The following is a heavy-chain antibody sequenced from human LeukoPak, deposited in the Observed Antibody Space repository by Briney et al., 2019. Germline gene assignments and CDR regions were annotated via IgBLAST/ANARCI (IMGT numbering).Heavy chain of an antibody. V-gene: IGHV1-3*04. J-gene: IGHJ6*02. CDR1: GYTFTSYA. CDR2: INTGNGNT. D-gene: IGHD6-19*01. Sequence: ASVKVSCKASGYTFTSYAMHWVRQAPGQRLECMGWINTGNGNTKYSQKFQGRVTITRDTSASTAYMDLSSLRSEGTAVYYCARDRSQYSSGWYEASYYYGMDVWGQGTTVTVSS. CDR3: ARDRSQYSSGWYEASYYYGMDV.